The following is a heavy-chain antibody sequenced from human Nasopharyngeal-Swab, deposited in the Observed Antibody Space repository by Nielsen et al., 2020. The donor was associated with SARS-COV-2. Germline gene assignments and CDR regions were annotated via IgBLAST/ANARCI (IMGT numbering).Heavy chain of an antibody. J-gene: IGHJ3*02. V-gene: IGHV3-30*19. Sequence: GESLKISCAASGFTFSSYGMHWVRQAPGKGLEWVAVIWYDGSNKYYADSVKDRFTISRDNSKNTLYLQMNSLRPEDTAVYYCARGAVAGPNAFDIWGQGTMVIVSS. CDR3: ARGAVAGPNAFDI. D-gene: IGHD6-19*01. CDR1: GFTFSSYG. CDR2: IWYDGSNK.